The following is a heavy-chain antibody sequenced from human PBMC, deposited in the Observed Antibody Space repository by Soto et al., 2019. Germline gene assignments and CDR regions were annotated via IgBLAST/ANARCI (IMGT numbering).Heavy chain of an antibody. D-gene: IGHD3-22*01. Sequence: GGSLRLSCAASGFTFSSYAMHWVRQAPGKGLEWVAVISYDGSNKYYADSVKGRFTISRDNSKNTLYLQMNSLRAEDTAVYYCARLYDSSGYYYLDYWGQGTLVTVSS. V-gene: IGHV3-30-3*01. CDR1: GFTFSSYA. J-gene: IGHJ4*02. CDR3: ARLYDSSGYYYLDY. CDR2: ISYDGSNK.